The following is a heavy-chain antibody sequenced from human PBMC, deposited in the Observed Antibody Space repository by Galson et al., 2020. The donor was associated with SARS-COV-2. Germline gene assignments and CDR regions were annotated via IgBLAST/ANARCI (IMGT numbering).Heavy chain of an antibody. V-gene: IGHV3-21*01. J-gene: IGHJ4*02. Sequence: GESLKISCAASGFTFSSYSMNWVRQAPGKGLEWVSSISSSSSYIYYADSVKGRFTISRDNAKNSLYLQMNSLRAEDTAVYYCASELRGYSYGYFRYWGQGTLVTVSS. D-gene: IGHD5-18*01. CDR1: GFTFSSYS. CDR3: ASELRGYSYGYFRY. CDR2: ISSSSSYI.